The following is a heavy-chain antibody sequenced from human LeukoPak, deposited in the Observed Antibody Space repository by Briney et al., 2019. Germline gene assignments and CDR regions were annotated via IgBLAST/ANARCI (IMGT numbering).Heavy chain of an antibody. CDR3: ARWVMTPNTNYYYYMDV. Sequence: ASVKVSCKASGYTFTSYGISWVRQAPGQGLEWMGWISAYNGNTNYAQKLQGRVTMTTDTSTSTAYMELRSLRSDDTAVYYCARWVMTPNTNYYYYMDVWGKGTTVTVSS. CDR1: GYTFTSYG. D-gene: IGHD3-22*01. J-gene: IGHJ6*03. V-gene: IGHV1-18*01. CDR2: ISAYNGNT.